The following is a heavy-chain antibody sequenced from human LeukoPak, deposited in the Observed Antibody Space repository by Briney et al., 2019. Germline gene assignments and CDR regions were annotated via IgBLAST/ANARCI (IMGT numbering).Heavy chain of an antibody. CDR2: IYFSGSA. Sequence: SETLSLTCTVSGGSISIGGHYWSWIRQNPGTGLERIGYIYFSGSAYYNPSLKSRVTISIDKSKNQFYLRLTSVTAADTAVYYCARHATTLEALDIWGQGTMVFVSS. J-gene: IGHJ3*02. D-gene: IGHD1-7*01. V-gene: IGHV4-31*03. CDR3: ARHATTLEALDI. CDR1: GGSISIGGHY.